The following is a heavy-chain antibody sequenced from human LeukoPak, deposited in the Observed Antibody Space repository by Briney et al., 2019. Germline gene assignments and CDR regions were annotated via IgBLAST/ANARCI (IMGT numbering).Heavy chain of an antibody. CDR2: ISPTGSDR. D-gene: IGHD1-14*01. CDR1: GLTFSTSG. V-gene: IGHV3-21*06. Sequence: GGSLRLSCTASGLTFSTSGFDWVRQAPGKGLEWVASISPTGSDRYHADSIKGRFTISRDNANNFLYLQMNSLRAEDTAVYYCATETIGRHYDYWGQGTLLTVSS. CDR3: ATETIGRHYDY. J-gene: IGHJ4*02.